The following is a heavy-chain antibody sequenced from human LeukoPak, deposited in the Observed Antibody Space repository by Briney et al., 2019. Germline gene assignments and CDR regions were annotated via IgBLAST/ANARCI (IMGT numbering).Heavy chain of an antibody. V-gene: IGHV1-2*02. CDR2: INPNSGGT. Sequence: ASVKVSCKASGYTFTGYCMHWVRQAPGQGLEWMGWINPNSGGTNYAQKFQGRVTMTRDTSISTAYMELSRLRSDDTAVYYCARLLTFGGAPNDAFDIWGQGTMVTVSS. CDR1: GYTFTGYC. CDR3: ARLLTFGGAPNDAFDI. J-gene: IGHJ3*02. D-gene: IGHD3-16*01.